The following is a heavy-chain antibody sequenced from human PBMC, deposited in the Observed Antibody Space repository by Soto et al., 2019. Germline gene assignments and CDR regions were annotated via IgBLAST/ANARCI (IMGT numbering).Heavy chain of an antibody. CDR3: ARVGYYDFWSGFNWFDP. Sequence: SETLSLTCTVSGGSISSYYWSWIRQPPGKGLECIGYIYYSGSTNYIPSLKSRVTLSVDTSKNQFSLKLSSVTAADTAVYYCARVGYYDFWSGFNWFDPWGQGTLVTVSS. CDR2: IYYSGST. J-gene: IGHJ5*02. V-gene: IGHV4-59*01. CDR1: GGSISSYY. D-gene: IGHD3-3*01.